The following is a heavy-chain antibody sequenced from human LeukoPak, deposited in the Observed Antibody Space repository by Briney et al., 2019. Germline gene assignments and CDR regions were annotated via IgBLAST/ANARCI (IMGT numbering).Heavy chain of an antibody. V-gene: IGHV4-59*01. J-gene: IGHJ4*02. CDR3: ARGYHSSALGFDY. Sequence: SETLSLTCTVSGGSISSYYWSWIRQPPGKGLEWIGYINYSGSTNYNPPLKSRVTILVDTSKNQFSLKLNSVTAADTAVYYCARGYHSSALGFDYWGQGTLVTVSS. D-gene: IGHD3-22*01. CDR1: GGSISSYY. CDR2: INYSGST.